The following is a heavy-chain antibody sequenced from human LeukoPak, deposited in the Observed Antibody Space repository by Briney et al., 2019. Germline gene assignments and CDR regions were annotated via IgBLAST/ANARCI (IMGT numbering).Heavy chain of an antibody. D-gene: IGHD5-18*01. J-gene: IGHJ4*02. CDR3: ARQGYSYGSLTVQFDY. CDR1: GYSFTSYW. Sequence: GESLKISCEGSGYSFTSYWIGWVRQMPGKGLEWMGIIYPGDSDTKYSPSFQGQVTISVDKSISTAYLQWSSLKASDTAIYYCARQGYSYGSLTVQFDYWGQGTLVTVSS. CDR2: IYPGDSDT. V-gene: IGHV5-51*01.